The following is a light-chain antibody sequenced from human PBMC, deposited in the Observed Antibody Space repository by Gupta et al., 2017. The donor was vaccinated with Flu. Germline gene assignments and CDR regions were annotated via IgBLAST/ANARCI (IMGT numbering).Light chain of an antibody. V-gene: IGKV4-1*01. CDR1: NSVLYSSSNRNY. J-gene: IGKJ5*01. CDR3: QQNYSTPPT. Sequence: SSGQRATIKGRSSNSVLYSSSNRNYLAWYQQKPGQPPKLLIYWASTRESGVPDRFSGSGSGTDFTLTISSLQAEDVAVYYCQQNYSTPPTFGQGTRVEIK. CDR2: WAS.